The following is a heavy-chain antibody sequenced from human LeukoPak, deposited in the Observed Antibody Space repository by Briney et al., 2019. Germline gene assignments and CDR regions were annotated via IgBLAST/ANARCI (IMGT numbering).Heavy chain of an antibody. CDR1: GGSFSGYY. Sequence: PSETLSLTCAVYGGSFSGYYWSWIRQPPGKGLEWIGEINHSGSTNYNPSLKSRVTISVDTSKNQFSLKLSSVTAADTAVYYCARGRRYYDFWSGYFDYWGQGTLVTVSS. CDR3: ARGRRYYDFWSGYFDY. V-gene: IGHV4-34*01. J-gene: IGHJ4*02. CDR2: INHSGST. D-gene: IGHD3-3*01.